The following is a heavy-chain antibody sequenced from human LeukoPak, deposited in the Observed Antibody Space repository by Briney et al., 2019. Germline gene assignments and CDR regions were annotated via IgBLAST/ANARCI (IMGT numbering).Heavy chain of an antibody. CDR2: LYYSGNT. CDR1: GDSISSSTSY. V-gene: IGHV4-39*07. CDR3: ARVSSVWVNDYYYYMDV. Sequence: SGTLSLTCTVAGDSISSSTSYWAWIRQSPGKGLEWIGSLYYSGNTYYNPSLKSRLTISIDTSKNQFSLRLRSVTAADTAVYFCARVSSVWVNDYYYYMDVWGKGTTVTVSS. J-gene: IGHJ6*03. D-gene: IGHD1-1*01.